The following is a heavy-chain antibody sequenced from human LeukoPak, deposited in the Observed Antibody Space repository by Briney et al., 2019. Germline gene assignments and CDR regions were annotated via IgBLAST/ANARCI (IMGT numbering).Heavy chain of an antibody. J-gene: IGHJ4*02. V-gene: IGHV3-7*01. CDR3: ARDRVGATDYFDY. CDR1: GFTFSSYS. Sequence: PGGSLRLSCAASGFTFSSYSMNWVRQAPGKGLEWVANIKQDGSEKYYVDSVKGRFTISRDNAKNSLYLQMNSLRAEDTAVYYCARDRVGATDYFDYWGQGTLVTVSS. CDR2: IKQDGSEK. D-gene: IGHD1-26*01.